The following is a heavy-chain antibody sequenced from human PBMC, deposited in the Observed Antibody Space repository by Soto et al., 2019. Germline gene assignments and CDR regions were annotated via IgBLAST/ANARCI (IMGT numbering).Heavy chain of an antibody. CDR3: ARDSTGTTGEEYYGMDV. Sequence: ASVKVSCKASGGTFSSYAISWVRQAPGQGLEWMGGIIPIFGTANYAQKFQGRVTITADESTSTAYMELSSLRSEDTAVYYCARDSTGTTGEEYYGMDVWGQGTTVTVSS. V-gene: IGHV1-69*13. CDR2: IIPIFGTA. J-gene: IGHJ6*02. D-gene: IGHD1-1*01. CDR1: GGTFSSYA.